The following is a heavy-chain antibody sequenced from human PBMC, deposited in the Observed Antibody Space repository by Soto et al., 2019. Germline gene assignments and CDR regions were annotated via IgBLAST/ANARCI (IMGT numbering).Heavy chain of an antibody. V-gene: IGHV3-53*02. CDR3: ARGGFD. Sequence: EVQLVETGGDLIQPGGSLRPSCAASGFSVTASNMNWVRQAPGKGLEWVSVIFGADETYYADSVRGRFTISRDNSKNTVYLQMDSLRTEDTALYYCARGGFDWGQGTLVTVSS. CDR1: GFSVTASN. CDR2: IFGADET. J-gene: IGHJ4*02. D-gene: IGHD3-16*01.